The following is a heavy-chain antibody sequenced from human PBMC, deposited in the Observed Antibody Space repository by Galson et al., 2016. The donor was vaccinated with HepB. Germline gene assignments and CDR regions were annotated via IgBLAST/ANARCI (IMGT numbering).Heavy chain of an antibody. J-gene: IGHJ4*02. CDR3: TRELTTSSSRHFDY. CDR2: INTGVITT. CDR1: GFTFSNYW. V-gene: IGHV3-74*01. D-gene: IGHD6-6*01. Sequence: SLRLSCAASGFTFSNYWMHWVRQVPGKGLVWVSRINTGVITTTYADSVKGRFTISRDNAKNTLYLQMNSLRAEDAAIYYCTRELTTSSSRHFDYWGQGTLVTVSS.